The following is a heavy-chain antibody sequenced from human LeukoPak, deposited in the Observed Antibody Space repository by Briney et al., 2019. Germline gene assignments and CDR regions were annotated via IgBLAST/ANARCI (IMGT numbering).Heavy chain of an antibody. CDR2: ISAYNGNT. CDR1: GYTFTSYG. CDR3: ARDPSVGSSGWFVY. Sequence: ASVEVSCKASGYTFTSYGISWVRQAPGQGLEWMGWISAYNGNTNYAQKLQGRVTMTTDTSTSTAYMELRSLRSDDTAVYYCARDPSVGSSGWFVYWGQGTLVTVSS. J-gene: IGHJ5*01. D-gene: IGHD6-19*01. V-gene: IGHV1-18*01.